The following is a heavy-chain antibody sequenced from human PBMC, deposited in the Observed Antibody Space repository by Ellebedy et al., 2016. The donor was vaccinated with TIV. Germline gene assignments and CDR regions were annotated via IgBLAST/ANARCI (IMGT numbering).Heavy chain of an antibody. CDR1: GYNFTNHW. D-gene: IGHD3-10*01. CDR3: ARPVFLWSGESLGAFDI. Sequence: KVSCKGSGYNFTNHWIAWVRQLPEKGLEWMGIIYPGDSDTRYSPSFQGQVTFSADKSIGTAYVQWSSLKASDTAMYYYARPVFLWSGESLGAFDIWGQGTMVTVSS. CDR2: IYPGDSDT. V-gene: IGHV5-51*01. J-gene: IGHJ3*02.